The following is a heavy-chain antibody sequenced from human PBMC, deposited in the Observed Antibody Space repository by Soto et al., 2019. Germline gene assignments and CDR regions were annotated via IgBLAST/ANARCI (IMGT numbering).Heavy chain of an antibody. J-gene: IGHJ6*02. Sequence: SVKVSCKASGFTFTSSAVQWVRQARGQRLEWIGWIVVGSGNTNYAQKFQERVTITRDMSTSTAYMELSSLRSEDTAVYYCARATVTTYGMDVWGQGTTVTVSS. CDR2: IVVGSGNT. CDR1: GFTFTSSA. CDR3: ARATVTTYGMDV. V-gene: IGHV1-58*01. D-gene: IGHD4-17*01.